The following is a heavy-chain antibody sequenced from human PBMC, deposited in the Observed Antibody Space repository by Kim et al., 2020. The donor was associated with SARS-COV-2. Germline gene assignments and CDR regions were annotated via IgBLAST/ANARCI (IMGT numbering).Heavy chain of an antibody. CDR2: IRSKAYGGTK. CDR1: GFTFGDYA. Sequence: GGSLRLSCTASGFTFGDYAMSWFRQAPGKGLEWVGFIRSKAYGGTKEYAASVKGRFTISRDDSKSIAYLQMNSLKTEDTAVYYCTRDERVTMVRGDAKYGMDVWGQGTTVTVSS. CDR3: TRDERVTMVRGDAKYGMDV. J-gene: IGHJ6*02. D-gene: IGHD3-10*01. V-gene: IGHV3-49*03.